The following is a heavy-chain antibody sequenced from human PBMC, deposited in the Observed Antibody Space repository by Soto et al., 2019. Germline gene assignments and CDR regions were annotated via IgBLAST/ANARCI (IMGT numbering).Heavy chain of an antibody. J-gene: IGHJ4*02. D-gene: IGHD6-19*01. V-gene: IGHV3-30-3*01. Sequence: QVQLVESGGGVVQPGRSLRLSCAASGFTFSSYAMHWVRQAPGKGLEWVAVISYDGSNKYYADSVKGRFTISRDNSKNTLYLQMNSLRAEDTAVYYWARDDSSGWYLPLDYWGQGTLVTVSS. CDR2: ISYDGSNK. CDR3: ARDDSSGWYLPLDY. CDR1: GFTFSSYA.